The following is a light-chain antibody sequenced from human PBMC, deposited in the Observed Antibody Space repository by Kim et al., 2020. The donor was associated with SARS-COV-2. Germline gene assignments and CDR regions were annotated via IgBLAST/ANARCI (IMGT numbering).Light chain of an antibody. CDR1: QDIKNN. CDR3: QQYQSYPVT. V-gene: IGKV1-16*02. CDR2: AAS. J-gene: IGKJ5*01. Sequence: ASVGDRVTMTCRASQDIKNNLVWYQQRPGKAPRSLIYAASSLQSGVPSKFSGSGSGTDFTLTISSLQPEDFATYYCQQYQSYPVTFGQRTRLEIK.